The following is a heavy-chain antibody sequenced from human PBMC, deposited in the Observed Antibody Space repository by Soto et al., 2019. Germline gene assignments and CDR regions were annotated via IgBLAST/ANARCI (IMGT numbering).Heavy chain of an antibody. J-gene: IGHJ6*03. D-gene: IGHD2-2*01. Sequence: GGSLRLSCAASGFTFISYAMHWVRQAPGKGLEYVSAISSNGGSTYYANSVKGRFTISRDNSKNTLYLQMGSLRAEDMAVYYCARGYCSSTSCFGYMDVWGKGTTVTVSS. CDR1: GFTFISYA. CDR2: ISSNGGST. V-gene: IGHV3-64*01. CDR3: ARGYCSSTSCFGYMDV.